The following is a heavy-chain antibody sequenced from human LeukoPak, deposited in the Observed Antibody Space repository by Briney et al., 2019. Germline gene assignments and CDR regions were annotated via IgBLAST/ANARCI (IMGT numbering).Heavy chain of an antibody. Sequence: PSETLSLTCAVYGGSFSGYYWSWIRQPPGKGLEWIGEINHSGSTNYNPSLKSRVTISVEPSKNQFSLKLSSVTAADTAVYYCARSGSLSYYDSSGLPFDYWGQGTLVTVSS. J-gene: IGHJ4*02. D-gene: IGHD3-22*01. CDR2: INHSGST. CDR1: GGSFSGYY. V-gene: IGHV4-34*01. CDR3: ARSGSLSYYDSSGLPFDY.